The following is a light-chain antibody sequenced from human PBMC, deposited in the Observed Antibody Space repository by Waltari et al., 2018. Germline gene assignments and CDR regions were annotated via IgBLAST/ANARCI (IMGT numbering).Light chain of an antibody. CDR1: QSLLYTSNNKNY. CDR2: WAS. Sequence: DVVMTQSPGSLAVSLGERATINCKSSQSLLYTSNNKNYLAWYQQKPGQPPKILIYWASIRESGVPDRFSGSGSGTDFTLTISGLQAEDVASYFCLQYLHTPRTFGQGTKVEIK. J-gene: IGKJ1*01. CDR3: LQYLHTPRT. V-gene: IGKV4-1*01.